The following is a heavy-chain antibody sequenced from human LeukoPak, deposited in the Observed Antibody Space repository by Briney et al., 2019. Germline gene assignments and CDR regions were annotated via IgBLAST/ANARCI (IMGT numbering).Heavy chain of an antibody. Sequence: ASVKVSCKASGYTFTSYGISWVRQAPGQGLEWMGWNSAYNGNTNYAQKLQGRVTMTTDTSTSTAYMELRSLRSDDTAVYYCARGATKGSYYYYYMDVWGKGTTVTVSS. CDR1: GYTFTSYG. V-gene: IGHV1-18*01. D-gene: IGHD1-26*01. J-gene: IGHJ6*03. CDR3: ARGATKGSYYYYYMDV. CDR2: NSAYNGNT.